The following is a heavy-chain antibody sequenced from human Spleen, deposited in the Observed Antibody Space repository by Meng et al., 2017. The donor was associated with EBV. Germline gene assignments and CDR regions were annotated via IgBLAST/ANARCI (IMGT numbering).Heavy chain of an antibody. D-gene: IGHD3-10*01. CDR1: GGSISSYA. CDR2: LIPMFGAP. CDR3: ASESGRGYTPDY. J-gene: IGHJ4*02. V-gene: IGHV1-69*01. Sequence: HVQLVQSGSEGKSPGHAWGVVCKASGGSISSYAVSGVRQAPGKGLEWLGGLIPMFGAPNYAQKFQGRVTITADESTSTHYMELSSLRSEDTAVYYCASESGRGYTPDYWGQGTLVTVSS.